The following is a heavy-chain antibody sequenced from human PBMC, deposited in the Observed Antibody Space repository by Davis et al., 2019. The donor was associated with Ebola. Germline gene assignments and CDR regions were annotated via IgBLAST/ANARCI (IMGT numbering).Heavy chain of an antibody. CDR2: YYYTGST. CDR3: TQNGGDY. CDR1: GGSFSDYY. D-gene: IGHD3-16*01. V-gene: IGHV4-59*04. Sequence: SETLSLTCGVSGGSFSDYYWTWIRQPPGKGLEWIGYYYYTGSTYYSPSLKSRVTISVDTSKNQFSLKLSSVTAADTAVYYCTQNGGDYWGQGTLVTVSS. J-gene: IGHJ4*02.